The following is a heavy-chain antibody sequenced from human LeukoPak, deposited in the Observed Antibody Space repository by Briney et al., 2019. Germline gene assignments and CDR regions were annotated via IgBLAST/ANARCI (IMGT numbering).Heavy chain of an antibody. CDR3: ARHGASWDIVVVPADY. D-gene: IGHD2-2*01. V-gene: IGHV5-51*01. CDR1: GYSFTTYW. J-gene: IGHJ4*02. CDR2: IYPDDSEA. Sequence: GESLKISCKGSGYSFTTYWIGWVRQMPGKGLEWMGIIYPDDSEARYSPSFQGQVTISADKSISTAYLQWSSLKASDTAMYYCARHGASWDIVVVPADYWGQGTLVTVSS.